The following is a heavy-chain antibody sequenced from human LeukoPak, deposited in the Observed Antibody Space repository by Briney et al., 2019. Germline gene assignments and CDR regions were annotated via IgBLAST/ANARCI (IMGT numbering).Heavy chain of an antibody. V-gene: IGHV1-3*01. D-gene: IGHD3-10*01. J-gene: IGHJ4*02. CDR3: AREPLITMVRGVIPFDY. CDR2: INAGNGNT. CDR1: GYTFTSYA. Sequence: ASVKVSCKASGYTFTSYAMHWVRQAPGQRLEWMGWINAGNGNTKYSQKFQGRVTITRDTSASTAYMELSSLRSEDTAVYYCAREPLITMVRGVIPFDYWGQGTLVTVSS.